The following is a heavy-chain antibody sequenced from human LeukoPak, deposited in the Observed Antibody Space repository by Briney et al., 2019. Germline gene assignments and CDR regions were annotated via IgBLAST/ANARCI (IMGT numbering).Heavy chain of an antibody. CDR2: ISSSGSTI. CDR1: GFTFSSYW. J-gene: IGHJ6*04. V-gene: IGHV3-48*04. CDR3: AELGITMIGGV. Sequence: GGSLRLSCVASGFTFSSYWMSWVRQAPGKGLEWVSYISSSGSTIYYADSVKGRFTISRDNAKNSLYLQMNSLRAEDTAVYYCAELGITMIGGVWGKGTTVTISS. D-gene: IGHD3-10*02.